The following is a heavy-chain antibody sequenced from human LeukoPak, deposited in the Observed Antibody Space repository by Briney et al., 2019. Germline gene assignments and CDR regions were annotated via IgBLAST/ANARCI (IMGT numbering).Heavy chain of an antibody. Sequence: KPGGSLRLSCAASGFTFSSYSMNWVRQAPGKGLEWVSSISSSSSYIYYADSVKGRFTISRDNAKNSLYLQMNSLRAEDTAVYYCARGRSDLIGEVDFYYYYGMDVWGQGTTVTVSS. CDR2: ISSSSSYI. V-gene: IGHV3-21*01. CDR3: ARGRSDLIGEVDFYYYYGMDV. CDR1: GFTFSSYS. D-gene: IGHD3-3*01. J-gene: IGHJ6*02.